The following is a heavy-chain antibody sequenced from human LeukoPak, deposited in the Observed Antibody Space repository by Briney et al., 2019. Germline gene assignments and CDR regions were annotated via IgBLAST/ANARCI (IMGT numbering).Heavy chain of an antibody. Sequence: ASVKVSCKASGYTSTDYAMHWVRQAPGERLEWMGWINTGKGNTKYSQKFQGRVTITMDTSASTAYMELSSLRPEDTAVYYCARDHVVGLAPFDPWGQGTLVTVSS. V-gene: IGHV1-3*04. CDR2: INTGKGNT. D-gene: IGHD2-15*01. CDR3: ARDHVVGLAPFDP. CDR1: GYTSTDYA. J-gene: IGHJ5*02.